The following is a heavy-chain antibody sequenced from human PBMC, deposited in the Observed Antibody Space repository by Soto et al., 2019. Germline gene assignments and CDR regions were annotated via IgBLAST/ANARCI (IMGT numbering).Heavy chain of an antibody. CDR3: TTDLYYDILTGYYSRDY. V-gene: IGHV3-15*01. CDR1: GFTFSNAW. CDR2: IKSKTDGGTT. D-gene: IGHD3-9*01. Sequence: EVQLVESGGGLVKPGGSLRLSCAASGFTFSNAWMSWVRQAPGKGLEWVGRIKSKTDGGTTDYAAPVKGRFTISRDDSKNTLYLQMNSLKTEDTAVYYCTTDLYYDILTGYYSRDYWGQGTLVTVSS. J-gene: IGHJ4*02.